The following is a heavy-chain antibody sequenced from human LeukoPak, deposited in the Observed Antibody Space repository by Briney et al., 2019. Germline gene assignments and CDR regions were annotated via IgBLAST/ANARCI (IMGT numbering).Heavy chain of an antibody. J-gene: IGHJ6*04. D-gene: IGHD3-10*01. V-gene: IGHV3-48*03. CDR2: ISSSGSTI. CDR3: ARGLLWFGELNPLDV. CDR1: GFTFSSYE. Sequence: GGSLRLSCAASGFTFSSYEMNWVRQAPGKGLEWVSYISSSGSTICYADSVKGRFTISRDNAKNSLYLQMNSLRAEDTAVYYCARGLLWFGELNPLDVWGKGTTVTVSS.